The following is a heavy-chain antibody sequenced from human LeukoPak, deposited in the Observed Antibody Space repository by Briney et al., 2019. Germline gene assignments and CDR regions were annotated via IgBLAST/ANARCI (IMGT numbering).Heavy chain of an antibody. Sequence: SETLSLTCTVSGGSISSSSYYWGWIRQPPGKGLEWIGSIYYSGSTYYNPSLKSRVTISVDTSKNQFSLKLSSVTAADTAVYYCASVLLPMVRGRATSSGDAFDIWGQGTMVTVSS. J-gene: IGHJ3*02. CDR1: GGSISSSSYY. CDR3: ASVLLPMVRGRATSSGDAFDI. D-gene: IGHD3-10*01. CDR2: IYYSGST. V-gene: IGHV4-39*07.